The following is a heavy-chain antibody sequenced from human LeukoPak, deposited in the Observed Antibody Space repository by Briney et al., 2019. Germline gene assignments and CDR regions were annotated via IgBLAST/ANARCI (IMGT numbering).Heavy chain of an antibody. V-gene: IGHV3-23*01. Sequence: PGGSLRLSCAASGFTFSSYAMSLVRQAPGKGLEWVSAISGSGGSTYYADSVRGRFTMSRDNSKNTLYLQMNSLRAEDTAVYYCTKDPSRWPSSFYYWGQGTLVTVSS. CDR3: TKDPSRWPSSFYY. J-gene: IGHJ4*02. CDR2: ISGSGGST. D-gene: IGHD4-23*01. CDR1: GFTFSSYA.